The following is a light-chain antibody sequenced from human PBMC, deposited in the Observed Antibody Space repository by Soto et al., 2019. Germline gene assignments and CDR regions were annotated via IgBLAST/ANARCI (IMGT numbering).Light chain of an antibody. CDR3: QQSYTPPHT. Sequence: DIQMTQSPPSLSASVGDKVTITCRPSQSISHFLNWYQQKPGKAPKLLIYTASSLQSGVPSRFSGSGSETHFTHTVSSLQPEDSATYFCQQSYTPPHTFGQGTKLEIK. J-gene: IGKJ2*01. V-gene: IGKV1-39*01. CDR2: TAS. CDR1: QSISHF.